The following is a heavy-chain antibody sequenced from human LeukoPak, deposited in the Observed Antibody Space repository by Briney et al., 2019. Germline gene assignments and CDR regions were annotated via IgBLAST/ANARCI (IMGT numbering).Heavy chain of an antibody. D-gene: IGHD5-18*01. J-gene: IGHJ4*02. CDR3: ARVQCGYSYGYFGY. Sequence: SETLSLTCTVSGGSISTYYWSWIRQPPGKGLEWIGYMYYSGSTNYNPSLKSRVTISIDTSKNQFSLKLSSVTAADTAVYYCARVQCGYSYGYFGYWGQGTLVTVSS. CDR1: GGSISTYY. CDR2: MYYSGST. V-gene: IGHV4-59*12.